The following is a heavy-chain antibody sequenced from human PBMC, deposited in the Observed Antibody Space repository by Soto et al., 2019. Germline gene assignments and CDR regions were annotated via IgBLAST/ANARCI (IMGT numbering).Heavy chain of an antibody. Sequence: EVQLVESGGGLVQPGGSLRLSCAASGFTFSIYAMHWVRQAPGKGLEYVSAISSNGGSTYYANSVKGRFTISRDNSKNTLYLQMGSLRAEDMAVYYCARGPGYYFDYWGQGTLVTVSS. CDR3: ARGPGYYFDY. J-gene: IGHJ4*02. CDR2: ISSNGGST. V-gene: IGHV3-64*01. CDR1: GFTFSIYA.